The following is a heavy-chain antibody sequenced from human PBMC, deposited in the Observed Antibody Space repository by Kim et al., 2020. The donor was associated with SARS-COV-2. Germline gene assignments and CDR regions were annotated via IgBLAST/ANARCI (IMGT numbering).Heavy chain of an antibody. CDR1: GGSFSGYY. Sequence: SETLSLTCAVYGGSFSGYYWSWIRQPPGKGLEWIGEINHSGSTNYNPSLKSRVTISVDTSKNKFSLKLSSVTAADTAVYYCARDPTYCSGGSCYGGYFDYWGQGTLVTVSS. V-gene: IGHV4-34*01. CDR3: ARDPTYCSGGSCYGGYFDY. CDR2: INHSGST. J-gene: IGHJ4*02. D-gene: IGHD2-15*01.